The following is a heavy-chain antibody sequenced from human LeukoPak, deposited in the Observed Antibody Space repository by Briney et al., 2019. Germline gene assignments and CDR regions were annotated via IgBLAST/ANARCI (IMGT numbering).Heavy chain of an antibody. J-gene: IGHJ5*02. D-gene: IGHD6-19*01. CDR2: IRSKTYGGTT. V-gene: IGHV3-49*03. CDR3: TRAHSSGWYGDWFDP. CDR1: GFTFGDYA. Sequence: GGSLRLSCTASGFTFGDYAMSWFRQAPGKGLEWVGFIRSKTYGGTTENAASVKGRFIMSRDDSKGIAYLQMNSPKTEDTAVYYCTRAHSSGWYGDWFDPWGQGTLVIVSS.